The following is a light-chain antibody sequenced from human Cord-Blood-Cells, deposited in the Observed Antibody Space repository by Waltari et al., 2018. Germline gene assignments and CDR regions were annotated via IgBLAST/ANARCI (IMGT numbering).Light chain of an antibody. CDR1: SRDVGGYNY. V-gene: IGLV2-11*01. CDR3: CSYAGSYTVV. Sequence: QSALTQPRSVSGSPGQSVTISCTGTSRDVGGYNYVSWYQQHPGKAPKLMIYDVSKPSGVPDRFSGSKSGNTASLTISGLQAEDEADYYCCSYAGSYTVVFGGGTKLTVL. J-gene: IGLJ2*01. CDR2: DVS.